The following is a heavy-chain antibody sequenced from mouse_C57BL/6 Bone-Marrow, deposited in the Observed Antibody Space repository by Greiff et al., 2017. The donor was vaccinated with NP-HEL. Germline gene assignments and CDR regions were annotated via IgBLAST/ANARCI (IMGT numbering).Heavy chain of an antibody. CDR3: ARYYYGVATDWYFDV. CDR1: GYTFTSYW. V-gene: IGHV1-72*01. CDR2: IDPNSGGT. D-gene: IGHD1-1*01. J-gene: IGHJ1*03. Sequence: QVQLQQSGAELVKPGASVKLSCKASGYTFTSYWMHWVKQRPGRGLEWIGRIDPNSGGTKYNEKFKSKATLTVDKPSSTAYMQLSSLTSEDSAVYYCARYYYGVATDWYFDVWGTGTTVTVSS.